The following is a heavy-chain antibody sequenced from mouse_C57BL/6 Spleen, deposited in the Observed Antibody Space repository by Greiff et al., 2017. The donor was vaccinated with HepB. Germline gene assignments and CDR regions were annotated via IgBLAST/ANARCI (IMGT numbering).Heavy chain of an antibody. CDR2: INPNNGGT. D-gene: IGHD4-1*01. CDR3: ARNWDPFDY. Sequence: VQLQQSGPELVKPGASVKISCKASGYTFTDYYMNWVKQSHGKSLEWIGDINPNNGGTSYNQKFKGKATLTVDKSSSTAYMELRSLTSEDAAVYYCARNWDPFDYWGQGTTLTVSS. J-gene: IGHJ2*01. V-gene: IGHV1-26*01. CDR1: GYTFTDYY.